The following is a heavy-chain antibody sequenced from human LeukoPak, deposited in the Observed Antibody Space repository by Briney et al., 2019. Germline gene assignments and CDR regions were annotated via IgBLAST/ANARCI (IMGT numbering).Heavy chain of an antibody. CDR2: IYYSGCT. V-gene: IGHV4-39*01. J-gene: IGHJ4*02. CDR1: GGSNSSSSYY. CDR3: ARQRRGGYSFHFDY. D-gene: IGHD4-11*01. Sequence: SSETLSLTCTVSGGSNSSSSYYWGWIRQPPGKGLEWIGSIYYSGCTYYNPSLKSRVTISVDTSKNQFSLKLSSVTAADTAVYYCARQRRGGYSFHFDYWGQGTLVTVSS.